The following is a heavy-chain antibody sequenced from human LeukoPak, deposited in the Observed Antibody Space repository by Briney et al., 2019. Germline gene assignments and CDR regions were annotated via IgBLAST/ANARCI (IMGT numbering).Heavy chain of an antibody. CDR3: ARETDSSSWYSVHSWWVSPPYNWFDP. D-gene: IGHD6-13*01. Sequence: SQTLSLTCAISGDSVSSNSAAWNWIRQSPSRGLEWLGRTYYRSKWYNDYAVSVKSRLTITPDTSKNQSSLQLNSVTPEDTAVYYCARETDSSSWYSVHSWWVSPPYNWFDPWGQGTLVTVSS. CDR2: TYYRSKWYN. J-gene: IGHJ5*02. V-gene: IGHV6-1*01. CDR1: GDSVSSNSAA.